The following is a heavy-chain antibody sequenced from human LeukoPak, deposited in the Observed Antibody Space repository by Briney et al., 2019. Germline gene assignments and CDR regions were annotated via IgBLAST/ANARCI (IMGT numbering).Heavy chain of an antibody. CDR1: EGTFSSYA. CDR3: VTGGAYRDVFDI. CDR2: IIPIFGTA. Sequence: SVKVSCKASEGTFSSYAISWVRQAPGQGLEWMGGIIPIFGTANYAQKFQGRVSMTADESTSTAYMDLSSLRSEDTAVYYCVTGGAYRDVFDIWGRGTMVIVSS. D-gene: IGHD3-10*01. J-gene: IGHJ3*02. V-gene: IGHV1-69*13.